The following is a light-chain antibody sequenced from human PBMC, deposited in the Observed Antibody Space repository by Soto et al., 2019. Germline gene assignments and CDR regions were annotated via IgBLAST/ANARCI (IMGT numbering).Light chain of an antibody. CDR3: SSYGGSSAPVI. CDR2: DVS. V-gene: IGLV2-14*03. CDR1: SSDVGAYNY. Sequence: QSVLTQPASVSGSPGQSITISCTGNSSDVGAYNYVSWYQQHPGKAPKLVIYDVSNRPSGVSNRFSGSKSGNTASLTISGLQAEDEADYHCSSYGGSSAPVIFGGGTKVTVL. J-gene: IGLJ2*01.